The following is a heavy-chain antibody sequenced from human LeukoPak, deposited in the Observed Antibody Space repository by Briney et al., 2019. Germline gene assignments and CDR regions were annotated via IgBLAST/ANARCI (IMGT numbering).Heavy chain of an antibody. J-gene: IGHJ6*03. D-gene: IGHD3-10*01. Sequence: PSETLSLTCTVSGGSISSYYWSWIRQPPGKGLEGIGYIYYSGSTNYNPSLKSRVTISVDTSKNQFSLKLSSVTAADTAVYYCARVCQGKWFGELYYMDVWGKGTTVTVSS. CDR2: IYYSGST. CDR1: GGSISSYY. CDR3: ARVCQGKWFGELYYMDV. V-gene: IGHV4-59*01.